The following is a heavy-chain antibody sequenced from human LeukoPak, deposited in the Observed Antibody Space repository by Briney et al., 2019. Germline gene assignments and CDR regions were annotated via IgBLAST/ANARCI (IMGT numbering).Heavy chain of an antibody. CDR3: ARSTRSRYSSSWYLGY. Sequence: SETLSLTCTVSGYSISSGYYWGWIRQPPGKGLEWIGSIYHSGSTYYNPSLKSRVTISVDTSKNQFSLKLSSVTAADTAVYYCARSTRSRYSSSWYLGYWGQGTLVTVSS. V-gene: IGHV4-38-2*02. CDR1: GYSISSGYY. CDR2: IYHSGST. J-gene: IGHJ4*02. D-gene: IGHD6-13*01.